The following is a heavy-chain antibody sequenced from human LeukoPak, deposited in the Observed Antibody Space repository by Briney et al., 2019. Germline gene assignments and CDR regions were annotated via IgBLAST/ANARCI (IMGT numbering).Heavy chain of an antibody. CDR2: IYTSGST. Sequence: SETLSLTCTVSGGSISSGSYYWSWIRQPAGKGLEWIGRIYTSGSTNYNPSLKSRVTISVDTSKNQFSLKLSSVTAADTAVYFCARYSSSSYYFDYWGQGTLVTVSS. CDR1: GGSISSGSYY. CDR3: ARYSSSSYYFDY. D-gene: IGHD6-13*01. J-gene: IGHJ4*02. V-gene: IGHV4-61*02.